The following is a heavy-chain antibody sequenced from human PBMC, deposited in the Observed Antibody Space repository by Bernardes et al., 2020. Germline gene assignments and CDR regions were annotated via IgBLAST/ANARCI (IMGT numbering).Heavy chain of an antibody. J-gene: IGHJ6*04. Sequence: GGSLSLSCAASGFTFDDYTMHWVRQAPGKGLEWVSLISWDGGSTYYADSVKGRFTISRDNSKNSLYLQMNSLRTEDTALYYCAKDISFGRSGLDVWGKGTTVTVSS. CDR1: GFTFDDYT. V-gene: IGHV3-43*01. D-gene: IGHD1-26*01. CDR2: ISWDGGST. CDR3: AKDISFGRSGLDV.